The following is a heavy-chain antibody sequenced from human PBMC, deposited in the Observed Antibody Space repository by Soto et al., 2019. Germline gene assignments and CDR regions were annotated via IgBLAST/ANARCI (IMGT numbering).Heavy chain of an antibody. D-gene: IGHD3-9*01. CDR1: GFSLSTSGVG. J-gene: IGHJ4*02. Sequence: SGPTLVNPTQTLTLTCTFSGFSLSTSGVGVGWIRQPPGKALEWLALIYWNDDKRYSPSLKSRLTITKDTSKNQVVLTMTNMDPVDTATYYCAHRAGYDILTAYSHFDYSGQGTLLTVSS. CDR2: IYWNDDK. CDR3: AHRAGYDILTAYSHFDY. V-gene: IGHV2-5*01.